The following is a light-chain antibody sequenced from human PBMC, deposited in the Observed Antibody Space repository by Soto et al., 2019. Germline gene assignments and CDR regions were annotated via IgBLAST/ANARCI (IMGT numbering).Light chain of an antibody. CDR3: HQRSNWPLT. J-gene: IGKJ3*01. Sequence: EIVLTQSPGTLSLSPGESATLSCRASQGIGRYLAWFQQKPGHPHRLLIYDASTRATGIPGRFSGSGSGTDFTLTISILEPEDFAVYYCHQRSNWPLTFGPGNNV. CDR2: DAS. CDR1: QGIGRY. V-gene: IGKV3-11*01.